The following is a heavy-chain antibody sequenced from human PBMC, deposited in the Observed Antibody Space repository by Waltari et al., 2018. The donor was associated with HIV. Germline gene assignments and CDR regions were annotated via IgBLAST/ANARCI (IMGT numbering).Heavy chain of an antibody. CDR3: ARGGIVVVTPLYYFDY. CDR2: INPSGGST. V-gene: IGHV1-46*03. Sequence: QVQLVQSGAEVKKPGASVKVSCKASGYTFTSYYMHWVRQAPGQGLEWMGIINPSGGSTSYGQRFQGRGTMTRDTSTSTVYMELSSLRSEDTAVFYCARGGIVVVTPLYYFDYWGQGTLVTVSS. D-gene: IGHD2-21*02. CDR1: GYTFTSYY. J-gene: IGHJ4*02.